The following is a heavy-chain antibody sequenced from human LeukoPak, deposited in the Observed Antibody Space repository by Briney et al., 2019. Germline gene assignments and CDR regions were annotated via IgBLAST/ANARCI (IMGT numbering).Heavy chain of an antibody. J-gene: IGHJ4*02. D-gene: IGHD6-19*01. V-gene: IGHV3-23*01. CDR2: ISGSGDST. Sequence: GGSLRLSCAASGFTFSNYAMRWVRQAPGKGLEWVSGISGSGDSTYYADSVKGRFTISRDNSKNTLYLQMNSLRAEDTAVYYCTRRSGIAVAGAFDYWGQGTLVTVSS. CDR1: GFTFSNYA. CDR3: TRRSGIAVAGAFDY.